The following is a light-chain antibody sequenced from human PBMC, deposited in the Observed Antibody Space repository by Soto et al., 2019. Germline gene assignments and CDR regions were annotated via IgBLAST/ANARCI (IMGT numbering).Light chain of an antibody. CDR3: CSYSGSYV. J-gene: IGLJ1*01. CDR2: EVN. CDR1: STDVTIYNL. V-gene: IGLV2-23*02. Sequence: QSVLTQPASVSGSPGQSITISCTGTSTDVTIYNLVSWYQQHPGKAPKLLIFEVNKRPSGVSTRFSGSKSGNTASLTISGLQAVDEADYYCCSYSGSYVFGSGTKVT.